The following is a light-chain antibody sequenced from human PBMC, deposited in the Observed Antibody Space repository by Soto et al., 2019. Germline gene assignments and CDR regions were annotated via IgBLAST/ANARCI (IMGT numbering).Light chain of an antibody. CDR2: GAS. V-gene: IGKV3-20*01. CDR1: QSVSSSY. J-gene: IGKJ3*01. CDR3: QQYGSSPPLT. Sequence: EIVLTQSPGTLSLSPGERATLSCRASQSVSSSYLAWYQQKPGQAPRLLIYGASSRATGIPDRFSGSGSGTDFTLTISRLEPEDFAVYYCQQYGSSPPLTFGPGTKVDIK.